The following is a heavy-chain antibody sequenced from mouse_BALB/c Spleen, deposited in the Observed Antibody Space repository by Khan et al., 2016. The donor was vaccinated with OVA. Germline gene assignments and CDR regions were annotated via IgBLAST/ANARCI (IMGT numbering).Heavy chain of an antibody. Sequence: EVELVESGGGLVKPGGSLKLSCAVSGFAFSSYDMSWVRQTPEKRLEWVAFIITDGNKTYYPDSVKGRFTISRDNAKNTLYLQMSSLKSEDTAMYYCTRPHYYSSIYYFDYWCQGTPLTVSS. J-gene: IGHJ2*01. CDR2: IITDGNKT. D-gene: IGHD1-1*01. CDR3: TRPHYYSSIYYFDY. CDR1: GFAFSSYD. V-gene: IGHV5-12-1*01.